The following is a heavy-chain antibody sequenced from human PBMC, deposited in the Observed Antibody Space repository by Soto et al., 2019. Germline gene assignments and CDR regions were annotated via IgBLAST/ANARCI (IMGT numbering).Heavy chain of an antibody. CDR2: ISWNSGSI. CDR3: AKDKEAVAGTYFDY. J-gene: IGHJ4*02. V-gene: IGHV3-9*01. Sequence: EVQLVESGGGLVQPGRSLRLSCAASGFTFDDYAMHWVRQAPGKGLEWVSGISWNSGSIGYADSVKGRFTISRDNAKISLYLQMNSLRAEDTALYYGAKDKEAVAGTYFDYWGQGTLVTVSS. CDR1: GFTFDDYA. D-gene: IGHD6-19*01.